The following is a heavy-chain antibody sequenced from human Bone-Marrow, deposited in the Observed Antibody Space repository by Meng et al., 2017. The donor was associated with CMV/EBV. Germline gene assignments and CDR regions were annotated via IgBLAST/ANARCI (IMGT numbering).Heavy chain of an antibody. CDR1: GFTFSSYA. V-gene: IGHV3-23*01. D-gene: IGHD5-18*01. CDR2: ISGSGGST. CDR3: PKGGFPIHYHFDN. J-gene: IGHJ4*02. Sequence: GALKISCAASGFTFSSYAMSWVRQAPGKVLEWVSDISGSGGSTYYADSVKGRFTISRDNSKNTLYLQMNSLRAEDKAVYYCPKGGFPIHYHFDNWGQGTLVTVSS.